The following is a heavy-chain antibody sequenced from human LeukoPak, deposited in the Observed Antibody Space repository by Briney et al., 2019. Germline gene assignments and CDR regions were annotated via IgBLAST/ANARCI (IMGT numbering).Heavy chain of an antibody. Sequence: SETLSLTCTVSGGSINSYYWSWIRQPPGRGLEWIGYIYYSGSNNYNPSLKSRVTISVDTSNNKFSLKLTSLTAADTAVYYCVRHLSAGKPAFDIWGQGTMVTVSS. D-gene: IGHD2/OR15-2a*01. CDR3: VRHLSAGKPAFDI. CDR2: IYYSGSN. CDR1: GGSINSYY. J-gene: IGHJ3*02. V-gene: IGHV4-59*08.